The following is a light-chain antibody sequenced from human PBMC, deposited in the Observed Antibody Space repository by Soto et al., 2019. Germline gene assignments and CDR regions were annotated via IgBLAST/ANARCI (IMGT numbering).Light chain of an antibody. CDR2: AAS. Sequence: DIQMTQSPSSLSASVGDRVTITCRASQSISSYLNWYQQKPGKAPKLLIYAASSLQSGVPSRFSGSGSGTDFTLTISSLQPADFATYYCQQTYSNPYTFGQGTKLEI. CDR3: QQTYSNPYT. V-gene: IGKV1-39*01. CDR1: QSISSY. J-gene: IGKJ2*01.